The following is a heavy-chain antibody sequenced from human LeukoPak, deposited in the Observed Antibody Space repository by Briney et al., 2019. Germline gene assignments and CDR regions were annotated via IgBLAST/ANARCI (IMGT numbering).Heavy chain of an antibody. V-gene: IGHV4-59*01. J-gene: IGHJ4*02. CDR3: AHEELFGLGY. CDR2: IYYSGST. CDR1: GGSISSYY. D-gene: IGHD3-10*01. Sequence: SETLSLTCTVSGGSISSYYWSWIRQPPGKGLEWIGYIYYSGSTNYNPSLKSRVTISVDTSKNQFSLKLSSVTAADTAVYYCAHEELFGLGYWGQGTLVTVSS.